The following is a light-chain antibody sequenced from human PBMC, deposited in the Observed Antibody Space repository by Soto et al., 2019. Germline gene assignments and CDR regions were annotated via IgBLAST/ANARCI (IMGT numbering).Light chain of an antibody. CDR3: QAYDGSLSGSV. Sequence: QPVLTQPPSVSGAPGQRVTISCTGSSSNIGAGYDVHWYQQFPGTAPKLLIYGNNNRPSGVPDRFSGSKSGTSASLAITGLQSEDEADFYCQAYDGSLSGSVFGTGTKVTVL. J-gene: IGLJ1*01. V-gene: IGLV1-40*01. CDR1: SSNIGAGYD. CDR2: GNN.